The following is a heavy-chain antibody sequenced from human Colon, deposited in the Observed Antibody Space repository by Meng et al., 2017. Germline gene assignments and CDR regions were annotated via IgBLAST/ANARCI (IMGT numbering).Heavy chain of an antibody. CDR2: IYYSGST. J-gene: IGHJ4*02. CDR1: GGSVRSGSYY. CDR3: ARGASDYDFDY. V-gene: IGHV4-61*01. Sequence: QGQLQESGPGLVRPSETLSLTCTVAGGSVRSGSYYWSWIRQPPGKGLEWIGYIYYSGSTNYNPSLKSRVTISVDTSKNQFSLKLSSVTAADTAVYYCARGASDYDFDYWGQGTLVTVSS. D-gene: IGHD3-22*01.